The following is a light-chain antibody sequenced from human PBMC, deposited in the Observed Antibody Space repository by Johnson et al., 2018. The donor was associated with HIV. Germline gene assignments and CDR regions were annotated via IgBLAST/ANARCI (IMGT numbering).Light chain of an antibody. CDR1: SSNIGNNY. Sequence: QSVLTQPPSVSAAPGQKVTISCSGSSSNIGNNYVSWYQQLPGTAPKLLIYDNNKRPSGIPDRFSGSKSGTSATLGLTGLQTGDAADYYCGTWDSSLSGGVFGTGTKVTVL. V-gene: IGLV1-51*01. CDR3: GTWDSSLSGGV. J-gene: IGLJ1*01. CDR2: DNN.